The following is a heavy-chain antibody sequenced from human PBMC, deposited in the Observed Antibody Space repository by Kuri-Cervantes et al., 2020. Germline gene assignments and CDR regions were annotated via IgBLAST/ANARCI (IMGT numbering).Heavy chain of an antibody. Sequence: GSLRLSCTVSGGSISDYYWSWIRQPAGKGLEWIGRIYTSGSTNYNPSLKSRVTMSVGTSKNQFSLKLSSVTAADTAVYYCARATTKPQGYYCYYGMDVWGQGTTVTVSS. CDR3: ARATTKPQGYYCYYGMDV. CDR1: GGSISDYY. J-gene: IGHJ6*02. V-gene: IGHV4-4*07. D-gene: IGHD1-26*01. CDR2: IYTSGST.